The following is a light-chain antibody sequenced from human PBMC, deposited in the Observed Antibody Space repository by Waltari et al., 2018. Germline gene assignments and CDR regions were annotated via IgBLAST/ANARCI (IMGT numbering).Light chain of an antibody. CDR1: QGISSS. Sequence: EIVLTQSPATLSLSPGERATLSCRASQGISSSLAWYQQKPGQAPRLLIYNASNRATGIPARFSGSGSGTDFSLTISSLDPEDFAVYYCQQRSSWPRTFGQGTKVEI. CDR2: NAS. V-gene: IGKV3-11*01. J-gene: IGKJ1*01. CDR3: QQRSSWPRT.